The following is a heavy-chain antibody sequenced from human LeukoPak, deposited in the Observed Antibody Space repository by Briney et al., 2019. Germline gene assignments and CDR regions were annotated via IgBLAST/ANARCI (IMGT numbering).Heavy chain of an antibody. V-gene: IGHV3-53*01. D-gene: IGHD2-2*01. CDR3: ASHKPAALDYYYGMDV. J-gene: IGHJ6*02. CDR2: IYSGGST. Sequence: QSGGSLRLSCAASGFTVSSNYMSWVRQAPGKGLEWVSVIYSGGSTYYADSVKGRFTISRDNSKNTLYLQMNSLRAEDTAVYYCASHKPAALDYYYGMDVWGQGTTVTVSS. CDR1: GFTVSSNY.